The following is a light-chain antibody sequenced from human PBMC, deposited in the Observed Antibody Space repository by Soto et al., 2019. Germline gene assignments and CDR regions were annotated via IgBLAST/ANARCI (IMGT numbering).Light chain of an antibody. CDR1: QTISSW. V-gene: IGKV1-5*01. CDR2: DAS. J-gene: IGKJ4*01. Sequence: DIQMTQSPSTLSASVGDRVTITCRASQTISSWLAWYQQKPGKAPNLLIYDASSLQSGVPSRFSGSGSGTEFTLTISNLQPDDFATYYCQQYDNYPLTFGGGTKV. CDR3: QQYDNYPLT.